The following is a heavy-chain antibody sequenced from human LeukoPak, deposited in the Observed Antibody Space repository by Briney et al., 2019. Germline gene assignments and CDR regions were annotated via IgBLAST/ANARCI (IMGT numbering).Heavy chain of an antibody. J-gene: IGHJ4*02. CDR2: IYYSGST. V-gene: IGHV4-59*12. Sequence: SETLSLTCTVSGGSISSYYWSWIRQPPGKGLEWIGYIYYSGSTNYNPSLKSRVTISVDTSKNQFSLKLSSVTAADTAVYYCARKGHSSGRFFPDYWGQGTLVTVSS. D-gene: IGHD6-19*01. CDR1: GGSISSYY. CDR3: ARKGHSSGRFFPDY.